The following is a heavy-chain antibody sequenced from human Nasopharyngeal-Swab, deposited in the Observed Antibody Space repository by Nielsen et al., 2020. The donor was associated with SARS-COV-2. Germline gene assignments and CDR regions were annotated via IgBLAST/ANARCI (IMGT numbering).Heavy chain of an antibody. Sequence: GESLKISCVGSGFIFSSYTMHWVRQAPGKGLEWVSAISGGGSTFYAESVRGRFTVSRENFRKTLYLEMNSLRVEDTALYYCASEVGGCYRDFDYWGQGTLVTVSS. D-gene: IGHD1-26*01. J-gene: IGHJ4*02. CDR3: ASEVGGCYRDFDY. CDR2: ISGGGST. V-gene: IGHV3-23*01. CDR1: GFIFSSYT.